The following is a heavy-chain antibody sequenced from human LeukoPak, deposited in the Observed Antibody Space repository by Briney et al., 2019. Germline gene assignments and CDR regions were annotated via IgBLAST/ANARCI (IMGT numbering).Heavy chain of an antibody. J-gene: IGHJ6*03. Sequence: SETLSLTCTVSGGSISSSSYYWGWIRQPPGKGLEWIGSIYYSGSTYYNPSLKSRDTISVDTSKNQFSLKLSSVTAADTAVYYCARPSGSYYYYYYMDVWGKGTTVTVSS. CDR3: ARPSGSYYYYYYMDV. CDR1: GGSISSSSYY. CDR2: IYYSGST. V-gene: IGHV4-39*01. D-gene: IGHD1-26*01.